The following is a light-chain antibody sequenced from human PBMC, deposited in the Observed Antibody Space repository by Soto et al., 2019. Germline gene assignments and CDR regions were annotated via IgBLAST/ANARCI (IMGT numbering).Light chain of an antibody. V-gene: IGKV3-11*01. Sequence: DIVLTQSPATLSLSPGERATLSCRASENVGNYLAWYQQKPGQAPRLIIYDASNRASGIPVRFSGSGSGTDFTLTISRLEPEDFAVYYCQQRTTMYTFGPGTKVEIK. J-gene: IGKJ2*01. CDR2: DAS. CDR1: ENVGNY. CDR3: QQRTTMYT.